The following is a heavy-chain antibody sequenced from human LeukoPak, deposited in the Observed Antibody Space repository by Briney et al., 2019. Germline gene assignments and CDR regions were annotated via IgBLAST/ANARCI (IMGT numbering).Heavy chain of an antibody. D-gene: IGHD1-26*01. CDR2: IYSGGST. CDR3: ATVTSGGYSSAYFDY. Sequence: GGSLRLSCAASGVTLSRSYMSWVRQAPGKGLEWISVIYSGGSTYYSDSVKGRFTISRDNSKNTLYLQMNSLRAEDTVVYYCATVTSGGYSSAYFDYWGQGTLVTVSS. J-gene: IGHJ4*02. CDR1: GVTLSRSY. V-gene: IGHV3-53*01.